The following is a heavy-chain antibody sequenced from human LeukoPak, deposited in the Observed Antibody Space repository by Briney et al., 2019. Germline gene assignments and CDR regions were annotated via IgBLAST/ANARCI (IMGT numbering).Heavy chain of an antibody. J-gene: IGHJ4*02. V-gene: IGHV4-4*02. Sequence: SETLSLTCAVSGGSISSSNWWRWVRQPPGKGLEWIGEIYHSGSTNYNPSLKSRVTISVDKSKNQFSLKLSSVTAADTAMYYCARDNEVAARSFAYWGQGTLVTVSS. CDR2: IYHSGST. CDR3: ARDNEVAARSFAY. CDR1: GGSISSSNW. D-gene: IGHD6-6*01.